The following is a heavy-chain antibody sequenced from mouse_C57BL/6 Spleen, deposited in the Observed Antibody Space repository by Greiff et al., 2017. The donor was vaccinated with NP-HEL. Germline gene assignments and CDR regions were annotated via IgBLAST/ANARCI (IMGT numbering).Heavy chain of an antibody. CDR3: ARQGITTVVPFDY. D-gene: IGHD1-1*01. CDR1: GFTFSSYG. V-gene: IGHV5-6*01. J-gene: IGHJ2*01. CDR2: ISSGGSYT. Sequence: EVQVVESGGDLVKPGGSLKLSCAASGFTFSSYGMSWVRQTPDKRLEWVATISSGGSYTYYPDSVKGRFTISRDNAKNTLYLQMSSLKSEDTAMYYCARQGITTVVPFDYWGQGTTLTVSS.